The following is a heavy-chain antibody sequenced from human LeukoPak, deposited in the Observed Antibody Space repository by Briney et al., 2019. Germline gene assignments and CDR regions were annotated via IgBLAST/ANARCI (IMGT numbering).Heavy chain of an antibody. CDR3: ARVDLYYDSSGYSQAANDY. CDR1: GYTFTSYA. Sequence: ASVKASCKASGYTFTSYAISWVRQAPGQGLEWMGWVSAYNGATNYAQKFQGRVTMATDTPTSTAYMELRSLRSDDTAVYYCARVDLYYDSSGYSQAANDYWGQGTLATVSS. J-gene: IGHJ4*02. CDR2: VSAYNGAT. V-gene: IGHV1-18*01. D-gene: IGHD3-22*01.